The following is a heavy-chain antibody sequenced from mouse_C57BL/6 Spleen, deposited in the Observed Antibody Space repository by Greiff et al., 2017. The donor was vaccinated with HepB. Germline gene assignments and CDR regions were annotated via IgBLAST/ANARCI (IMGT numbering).Heavy chain of an antibody. J-gene: IGHJ1*03. CDR1: GYTFTSYW. D-gene: IGHD1-1*01. CDR3: ARITTVVATGYWYFDV. Sequence: VQLQQPGAELVRPGSSVKLSCKASGYTFTSYWMHWVKQRPIQGLEWIGNIDPSDSETHYNQQFKDKATLTVDKSSSTAYMQLSSLTSEDSAVYYCARITTVVATGYWYFDVWGTGTTVTVSS. CDR2: IDPSDSET. V-gene: IGHV1-52*01.